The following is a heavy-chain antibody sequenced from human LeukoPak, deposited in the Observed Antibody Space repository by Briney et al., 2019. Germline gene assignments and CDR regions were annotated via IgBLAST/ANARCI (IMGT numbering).Heavy chain of an antibody. V-gene: IGHV4-4*02. CDR3: ARGAGAGYNLQPFDY. D-gene: IGHD5-24*01. CDR2: IYYSGST. Sequence: SETLSLTCGVSGGSISNTNWWTWVRQPPGKGLEWIGYIYYSGSTKYNPSLKSRASISVDTSKNQFSLKLSSVTAADTAVYYCARGAGAGYNLQPFDYWGQGTLVTVSS. CDR1: GGSISNTNW. J-gene: IGHJ4*02.